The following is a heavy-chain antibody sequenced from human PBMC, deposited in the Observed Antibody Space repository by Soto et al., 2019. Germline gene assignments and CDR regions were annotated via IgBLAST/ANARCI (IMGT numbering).Heavy chain of an antibody. CDR2: IYYSGST. CDR3: ARLTSGPVYFDY. J-gene: IGHJ4*02. D-gene: IGHD3-10*01. CDR1: GGSISSGGYY. Sequence: QVQLQESGPGLVKPSQTLSLTCTVSGGSISSGGYYWSWIRQHPGKGLEWIGYIYYSGSTYYNPSLRSRVTISVDTSKNQFSLKLSSVTAADTAVYYCARLTSGPVYFDYWGQGTLVTVSS. V-gene: IGHV4-31*03.